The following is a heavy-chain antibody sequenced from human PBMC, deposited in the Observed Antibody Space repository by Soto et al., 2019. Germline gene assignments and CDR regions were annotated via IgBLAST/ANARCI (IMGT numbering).Heavy chain of an antibody. CDR3: ARDSLSGYYFDY. Sequence: QLQLQESGSGLVKPSQTLSLTCVVSGDSISSGGYSWNWIRQPPGKGLEWIGHTYHSGGTLYNPSLDSRVTISVDKSKNNFSLRLTSVTAADTAVYYCARDSLSGYYFDYWGQGTLVTVSS. CDR1: GDSISSGGYS. CDR2: TYHSGGT. D-gene: IGHD3-22*01. V-gene: IGHV4-30-2*01. J-gene: IGHJ4*02.